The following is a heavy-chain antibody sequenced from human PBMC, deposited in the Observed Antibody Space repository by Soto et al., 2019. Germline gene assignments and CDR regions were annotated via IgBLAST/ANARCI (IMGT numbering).Heavy chain of an antibody. Sequence: GGSLRLSCAASGFTFSSYGMHWVRQAPGKGLEWVAVISYDGSNKYYADSVKGRFTISRDNSKNTLYLQMNSLRAEDTAVYYCAKDGETYYDFWSGPGYWGQGTLVTVSS. V-gene: IGHV3-30*18. D-gene: IGHD3-3*01. J-gene: IGHJ4*02. CDR3: AKDGETYYDFWSGPGY. CDR2: ISYDGSNK. CDR1: GFTFSSYG.